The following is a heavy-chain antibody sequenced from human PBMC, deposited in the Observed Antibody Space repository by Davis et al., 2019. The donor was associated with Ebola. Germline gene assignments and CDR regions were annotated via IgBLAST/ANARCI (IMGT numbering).Heavy chain of an antibody. CDR3: AKSGLSFGVVKYHYGMDV. V-gene: IGHV3-23*01. D-gene: IGHD3-3*01. CDR1: GFTSGYPFANYA. Sequence: GGSLRLSCAASGFTSGYPFANYAMTWARQAPGKGLEWVSAISGSGGSTYYADSVKGRFTISRDNSKKTLYLQMNSLRAEDTAVYYCAKSGLSFGVVKYHYGMDVWGKGTTVTVSS. CDR2: ISGSGGST. J-gene: IGHJ6*04.